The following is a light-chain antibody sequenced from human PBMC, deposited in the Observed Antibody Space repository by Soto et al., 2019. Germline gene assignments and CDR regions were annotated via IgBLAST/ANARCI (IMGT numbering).Light chain of an antibody. V-gene: IGKV1-27*01. CDR2: GAS. J-gene: IGKJ1*01. Sequence: DVQITHSLSRTFAAGCGGAPTTXXGRHGIINYLAWYQQKPGQVPKLLIYGASTWQSGVPSRFSGSGSGTDFTLTISSLQSEDVATYYCQKYNSSPLTFGQGTKVDIK. CDR1: HGIINY. CDR3: QKYNSSPLT.